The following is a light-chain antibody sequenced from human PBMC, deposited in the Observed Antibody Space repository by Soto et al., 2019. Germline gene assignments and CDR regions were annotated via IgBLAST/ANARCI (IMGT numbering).Light chain of an antibody. CDR3: HQYNSYTWT. CDR1: QGIGHY. J-gene: IGKJ1*01. CDR2: DAS. Sequence: IQVTQSPSSLPASVGDTVTIACRASQGIGHYLAWYQQKPGKLPNLLIYDASRLESAVPSRFSGSGSQTEFTLTISSLHPDDFATYYCHQYNSYTWTVGQGTKVDIK. V-gene: IGKV1-13*02.